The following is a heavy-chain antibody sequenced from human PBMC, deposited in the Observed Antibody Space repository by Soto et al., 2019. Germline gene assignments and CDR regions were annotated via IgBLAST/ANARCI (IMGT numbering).Heavy chain of an antibody. CDR1: GFTFSNFE. CDR3: ARAECSSPNCLTAYYSYGLDV. J-gene: IGHJ6*02. CDR2: INTAGSTK. D-gene: IGHD1-1*01. V-gene: IGHV3-48*03. Sequence: GGSLRLSCAASGFTFSNFEMHWVRQAPGKGLEWVSYINTAGSTKYYAESVKGRFTISRDNARNSLFLQMNSLRAEDTAVYYCARAECSSPNCLTAYYSYGLDVWGQGSTVTVSS.